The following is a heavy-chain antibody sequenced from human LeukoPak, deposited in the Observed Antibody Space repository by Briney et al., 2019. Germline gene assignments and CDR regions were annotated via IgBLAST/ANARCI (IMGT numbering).Heavy chain of an antibody. D-gene: IGHD1-26*01. CDR2: IYYRGNS. V-gene: IGHV4-59*11. CDR3: ARESTTVGAIGAFDI. CDR1: SGSISGHY. J-gene: IGHJ3*02. Sequence: PSETLSLTCTVSSGSISGHYWSWIRQPPGKGLEWMGYIYYRGNSIYNPSLKSRVTMSVDSSENQFSLHLGSVTAADTAVYYCARESTTVGAIGAFDIWGQGTMVAVSS.